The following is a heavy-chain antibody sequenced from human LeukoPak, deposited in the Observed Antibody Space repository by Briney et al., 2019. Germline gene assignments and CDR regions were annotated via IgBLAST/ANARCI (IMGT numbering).Heavy chain of an antibody. Sequence: PSGSLRLSCAASGFTFSSYDMSWVRQAPGKGLEWVSDIGGSGGSTYYVESMKGRFVSARYNSKNTRYLQKNSLRAEDTAVYYCAKDTMATVLADYFDYWGQGTLVTVYS. CDR3: AKDTMATVLADYFDY. CDR2: IGGSGGST. J-gene: IGHJ4*02. CDR1: GFTFSSYD. V-gene: IGHV3-23*02. D-gene: IGHD5-24*01.